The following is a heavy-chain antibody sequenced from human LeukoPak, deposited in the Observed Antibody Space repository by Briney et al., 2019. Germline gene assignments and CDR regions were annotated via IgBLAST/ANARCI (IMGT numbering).Heavy chain of an antibody. D-gene: IGHD6-13*01. CDR2: ISSSSGTI. V-gene: IGHV3-48*02. J-gene: IGHJ5*02. Sequence: GGSLRLSCAASGFTFSSYSMNWVRQAPGKGLEWVSYISSSSGTIYYADSVKGRFTISRDNAKNSLYLQMNSLRDEDTAVYYCARDGDSSSWTYNWFGPWGQGTLATVSS. CDR1: GFTFSSYS. CDR3: ARDGDSSSWTYNWFGP.